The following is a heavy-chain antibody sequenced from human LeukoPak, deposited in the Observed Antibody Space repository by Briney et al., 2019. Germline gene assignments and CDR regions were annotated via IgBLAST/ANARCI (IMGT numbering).Heavy chain of an antibody. CDR2: MNPNSGNT. J-gene: IGHJ3*02. CDR1: GYTFTSYG. Sequence: ASVKVSCKASGYTFTSYGISWVRQATGQGLEWMGWMNPNSGNTGYAQKFQGRVTITRNTSINTAYMELNSLRSEDTAVHYCARAQGVRAFDIWGQGTMVTVSS. V-gene: IGHV1-8*03. CDR3: ARAQGVRAFDI.